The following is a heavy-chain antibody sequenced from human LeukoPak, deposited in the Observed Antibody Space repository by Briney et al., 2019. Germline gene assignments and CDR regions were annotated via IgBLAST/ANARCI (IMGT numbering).Heavy chain of an antibody. D-gene: IGHD6-13*01. J-gene: IGHJ3*02. CDR2: IYYSGST. Sequence: PSETLSLTCAVSGTSISPYYWSWIRQPPGKGLEWIGYIYYSGSTNYNPSLKSRVTISVDTSKNQFSLKLSSVTAADTAVYYCARNPSSHDAFDIWGQGTMVTVSS. CDR3: ARNPSSHDAFDI. V-gene: IGHV4-59*08. CDR1: GTSISPYY.